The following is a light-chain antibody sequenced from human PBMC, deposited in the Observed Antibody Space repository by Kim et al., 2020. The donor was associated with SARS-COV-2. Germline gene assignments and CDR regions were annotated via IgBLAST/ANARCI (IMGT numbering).Light chain of an antibody. V-gene: IGKV1-17*01. CDR3: LQYNNYPLT. Sequence: ATVGDRVTITCRASQGIRNDLGWYQQKPGKAPNRLIYAATSLQSGVPLRFSGSGSGTEFTLTISSLQPEDFATYYCLQYNNYPLTFGGGTKVDIK. J-gene: IGKJ4*01. CDR2: AAT. CDR1: QGIRND.